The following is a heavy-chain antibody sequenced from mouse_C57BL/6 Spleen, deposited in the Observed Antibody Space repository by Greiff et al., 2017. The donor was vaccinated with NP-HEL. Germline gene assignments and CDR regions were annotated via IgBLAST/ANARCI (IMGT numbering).Heavy chain of an antibody. D-gene: IGHD1-1*01. CDR1: GYTFTDYY. CDR2: INPNNGGT. Sequence: EVQLQQSGPELVKPGASVKISCKASGYTFTDYYMNWVKQSHGKSLEWIGDINPNNGGTSYNQKFKGKATLTVDKSSSTAYMELRSLTSEDSAVYYCARGNYYGSSPFDDWGQGTTLTVSS. J-gene: IGHJ2*01. V-gene: IGHV1-26*01. CDR3: ARGNYYGSSPFDD.